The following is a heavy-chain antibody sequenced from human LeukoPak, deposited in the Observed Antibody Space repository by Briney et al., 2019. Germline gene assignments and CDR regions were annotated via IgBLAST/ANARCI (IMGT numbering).Heavy chain of an antibody. D-gene: IGHD1-7*01. CDR2: SFYSGST. J-gene: IGHJ4*02. Sequence: SETLSLTCTVSGASINTHYWSWIRQPPGKGLEWIGHSFYSGSTNYSPSLRGRVTISVDRPNKKFSLSLRSVSAADTAVYYCARGTGNWNYGVWGRGTLIIVSS. CDR3: ARGTGNWNYGV. V-gene: IGHV4-59*11. CDR1: GASINTHY.